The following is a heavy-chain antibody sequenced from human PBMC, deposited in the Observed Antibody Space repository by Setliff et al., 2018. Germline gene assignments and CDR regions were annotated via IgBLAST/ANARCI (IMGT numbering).Heavy chain of an antibody. CDR1: GGSISSSSYY. J-gene: IGHJ3*02. V-gene: IGHV4-39*01. Sequence: NPSETLSLTCTVSGGSISSSSYYWGWIRQPPGKGLEWIGSIYYSGSTYYNPSLKSRVTISVDTSKNQFSLKLSSVTAADTAVYYCAKTPPFYDFWSGSASPGAFDIWGQGTMVTVSS. CDR2: IYYSGST. CDR3: AKTPPFYDFWSGSASPGAFDI. D-gene: IGHD3-3*01.